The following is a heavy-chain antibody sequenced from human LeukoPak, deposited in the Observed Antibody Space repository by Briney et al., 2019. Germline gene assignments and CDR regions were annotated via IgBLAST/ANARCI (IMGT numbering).Heavy chain of an antibody. J-gene: IGHJ4*02. CDR3: ARDQHHSSGFDY. CDR2: IWYDGSNK. Sequence: HPGRSLRLSCAASGFTFSSYGMHWVRQAPGKGLEWVAVIWYDGSNKYYADSVKGRFTISRDNSKNTLYLQMNSLRAEDTAVYYCARDQHHSSGFDYWGQGTLVTVSS. D-gene: IGHD3-22*01. CDR1: GFTFSSYG. V-gene: IGHV3-33*01.